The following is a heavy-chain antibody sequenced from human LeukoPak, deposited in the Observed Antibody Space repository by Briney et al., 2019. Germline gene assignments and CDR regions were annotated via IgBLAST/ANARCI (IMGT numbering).Heavy chain of an antibody. CDR2: INPNTAGT. Sequence: EASVKVSCKASGYTFTGYYMHWVRQAPGQGLEWMGWINPNTAGTNYALKFQGRVSMTRDTSISTVYMDLSTLTSDDTALYYCARSFPKTYSDTSGYYSLGIWGQGTMVTVSS. V-gene: IGHV1-2*02. J-gene: IGHJ3*02. CDR3: ARSFPKTYSDTSGYYSLGI. CDR1: GYTFTGYY. D-gene: IGHD3-22*01.